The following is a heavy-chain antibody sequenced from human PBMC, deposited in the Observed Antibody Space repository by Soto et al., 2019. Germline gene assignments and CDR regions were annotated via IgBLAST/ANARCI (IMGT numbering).Heavy chain of an antibody. CDR2: IHRDGTET. V-gene: IGHV3-7*03. D-gene: IGHD3-10*01. CDR3: ARGGSESDY. CDR1: GFTFNAYW. Sequence: EVQLVESGGGLVQPGGSLGLSCAASGFTFNAYWMTWVRQAPGKGLEWVANIHRDGTETKYVASVKGRFTISRNIAKNSLYLQMNSRRAEDTAVYYGARGGSESDYWGQGTLVVVSS. J-gene: IGHJ4*02.